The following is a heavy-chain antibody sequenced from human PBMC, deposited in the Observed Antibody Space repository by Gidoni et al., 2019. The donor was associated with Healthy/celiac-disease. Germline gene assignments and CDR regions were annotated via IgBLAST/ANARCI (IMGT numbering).Heavy chain of an antibody. CDR1: GITFDDYA. D-gene: IGHD3-22*01. J-gene: IGHJ4*02. CDR2: ISGDGGST. V-gene: IGHV3-43*02. CDR3: AKELTYYYDSSGFFDY. Sequence: EVQLVESGGGVVQPGGSLRLSCAASGITFDDYAMHWVRQAPGKGLECVSLISGDGGSTYYADSVKGRFTISRDNSKNSLYLQMNSLRTEDTALYYCAKELTYYYDSSGFFDYWGQGTLVTVSS.